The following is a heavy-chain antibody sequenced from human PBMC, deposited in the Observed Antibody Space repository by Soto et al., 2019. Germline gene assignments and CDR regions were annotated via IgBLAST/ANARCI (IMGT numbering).Heavy chain of an antibody. CDR2: IYWDDDK. V-gene: IGHV2-5*02. Sequence: QITLKESGPPLVKPTQTLTLTCSFSGFSLSTSGVGVGWIRQPPGKALEWLALIYWDDDKRYSPSLKSRLTITKDTSKNQVDLTMTNMDPVDTATYYCAHWYSNSQTFDYWGQGTLVTVSS. CDR3: AHWYSNSQTFDY. D-gene: IGHD6-13*01. CDR1: GFSLSTSGVG. J-gene: IGHJ4*02.